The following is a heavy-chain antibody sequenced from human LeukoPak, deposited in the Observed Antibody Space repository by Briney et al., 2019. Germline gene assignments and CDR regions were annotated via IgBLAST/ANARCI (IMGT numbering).Heavy chain of an antibody. CDR2: LHHTGRN. V-gene: IGHV4-39*01. Sequence: SETLSLTCTVSGDSLTSSSHYWAWIRQPPGKRLQWVASLHHTGRNYSNAALKSRVSISMDTAKSQFSLKVNSVTAADSGVYYCVAEMTASAAFDIWGQGTMVAVSS. CDR1: GDSLTSSSHY. CDR3: VAEMTASAAFDI. D-gene: IGHD2-21*02. J-gene: IGHJ3*02.